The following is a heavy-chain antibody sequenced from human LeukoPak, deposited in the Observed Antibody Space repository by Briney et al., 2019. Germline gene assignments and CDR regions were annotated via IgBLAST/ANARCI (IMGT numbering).Heavy chain of an antibody. V-gene: IGHV3-7*04. J-gene: IGHJ4*02. Sequence: PGGSLRLSCAASGFTFSSYWMSWVRQAPGKGLEWVANIKQDGSEKYYVDSVKGRFTISRDNAKNSLYLQMNSLRAEDTAVYYCARGYCSSTSCYHFDYWGQGTLVTASS. D-gene: IGHD2-2*01. CDR1: GFTFSSYW. CDR2: IKQDGSEK. CDR3: ARGYCSSTSCYHFDY.